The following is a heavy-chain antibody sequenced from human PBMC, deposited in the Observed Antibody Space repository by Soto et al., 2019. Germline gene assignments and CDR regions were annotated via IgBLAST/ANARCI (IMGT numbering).Heavy chain of an antibody. CDR3: AKVGKPEDYYYYGMDV. Sequence: PXASLRLSCAASGFTFSSYAMSWVRQAPGKGLEWVSAISGSGGSTYYADSVKGRFTISRDNSKNTLYLQMNSLRAEDTAVYYCAKVGKPEDYYYYGMDVWGQGTTVTVSS. CDR1: GFTFSSYA. CDR2: ISGSGGST. D-gene: IGHD2-15*01. V-gene: IGHV3-23*01. J-gene: IGHJ6*02.